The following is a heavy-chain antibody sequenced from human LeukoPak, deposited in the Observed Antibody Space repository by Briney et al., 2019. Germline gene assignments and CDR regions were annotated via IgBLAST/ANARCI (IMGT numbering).Heavy chain of an antibody. CDR3: AREVGDCGGDCYSNAFDI. Sequence: PGGSLRLSCAASGFSFSSYGMHWVRQAPGKGLEWVAFIQYDGSNKYYADSVKGRFTISRDNSKNTLYLQMNSLRAEDTAVYYCAREVGDCGGDCYSNAFDIWGQGTMVTVSS. D-gene: IGHD2-21*02. CDR2: IQYDGSNK. V-gene: IGHV3-30*02. J-gene: IGHJ3*02. CDR1: GFSFSSYG.